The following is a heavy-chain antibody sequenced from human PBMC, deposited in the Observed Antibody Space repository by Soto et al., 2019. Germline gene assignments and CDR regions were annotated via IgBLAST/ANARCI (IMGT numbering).Heavy chain of an antibody. Sequence: QVQLVQSGAEVKKPGSSVKVSCKASGGTFSSYAISWVRQAPGQGLEWMGGIIPIFGTANYAQKFQGRVTIAADDPTSTAYRELGGLGSEDTAVYYWGRERGGSSTGRGGWGDWGQGTLVTVSS. CDR2: IIPIFGTA. J-gene: IGHJ4*02. D-gene: IGHD6-13*01. CDR3: GRERGGSSTGRGGWGD. CDR1: GGTFSSYA. V-gene: IGHV1-69*12.